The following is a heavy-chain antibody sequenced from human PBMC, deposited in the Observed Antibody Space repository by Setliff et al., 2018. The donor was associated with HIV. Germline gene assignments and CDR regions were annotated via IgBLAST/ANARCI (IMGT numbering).Heavy chain of an antibody. CDR2: INHSGST. Sequence: SETLSLTCAVYGGSFSGYYWSWIRQPPGKGLEWIGEINHSGSTNYNPSLKSRVTISVNMSKNQFSLKLTSVTAADTAVFYCARSVMTTTNYFDYWGPGTLVTVSS. V-gene: IGHV4-34*01. J-gene: IGHJ4*02. CDR1: GGSFSGYY. CDR3: ARSVMTTTNYFDY. D-gene: IGHD4-4*01.